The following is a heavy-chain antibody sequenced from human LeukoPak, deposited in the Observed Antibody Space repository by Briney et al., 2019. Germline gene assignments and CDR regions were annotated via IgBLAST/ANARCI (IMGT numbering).Heavy chain of an antibody. CDR1: GGSFSGYY. D-gene: IGHD3-9*01. J-gene: IGHJ4*02. Sequence: SETLSLTCAVYGGSFSGYYWSWIRQPPGKGLEWIGEINYSGSTNYNPSLKSRVTISVDTSKNQFSLKLSSVTAADTAVYYCARGGVLTGYYSVSVYFDYWGQGTLVTVSS. CDR3: ARGGVLTGYYSVSVYFDY. CDR2: INYSGST. V-gene: IGHV4-34*01.